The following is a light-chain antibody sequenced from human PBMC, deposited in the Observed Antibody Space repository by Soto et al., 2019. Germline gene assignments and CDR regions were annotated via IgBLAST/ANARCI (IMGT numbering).Light chain of an antibody. Sequence: EIVMTQSPATLSVSPEERATLSCRASQSVGSNLTWYQQKPGQAPRRLIYGASTRATGIPARFSGSGSGTEFTLTISSLQSEDFAIYFCQQYNNWPPDRTFGQGTKVEIK. V-gene: IGKV3-15*01. CDR3: QQYNNWPPDRT. CDR1: QSVGSN. J-gene: IGKJ1*01. CDR2: GAS.